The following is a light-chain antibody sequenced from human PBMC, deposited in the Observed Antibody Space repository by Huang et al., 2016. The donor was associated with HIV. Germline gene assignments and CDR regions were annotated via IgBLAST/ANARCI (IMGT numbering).Light chain of an antibody. J-gene: IGKJ2*01. CDR3: QQSYSIPPMYT. CDR2: GAS. V-gene: IGKV1-39*01. Sequence: DIQMTQSPSSLSASVGDRVTITCRASQSIITYLNWYQQKPGKAPKLLIYGASSLQSGVPSRFSGSVSGTDFTLTISSLQPEDFATYYCQQSYSIPPMYTFGQGTKLEIK. CDR1: QSIITY.